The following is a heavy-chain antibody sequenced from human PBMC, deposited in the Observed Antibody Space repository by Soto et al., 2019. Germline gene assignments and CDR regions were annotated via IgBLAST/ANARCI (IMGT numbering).Heavy chain of an antibody. V-gene: IGHV4-31*03. CDR1: GDSISSGGYY. CDR2: IYYSGST. Sequence: QVQLQESGPGLVKPSQTLSLTCTVSGDSISSGGYYWSWIRQHPGKGLEWIGYIYYSGSTYYNPSLKSRVTISVDTSKNQFSLKLSSVTAADPAVYYCARSSEATVTAFDYCGQVTLVTVSS. D-gene: IGHD4-17*01. CDR3: ARSSEATVTAFDY. J-gene: IGHJ4*02.